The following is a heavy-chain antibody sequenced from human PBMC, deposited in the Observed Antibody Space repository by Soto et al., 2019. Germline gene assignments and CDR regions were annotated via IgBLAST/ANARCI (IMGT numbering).Heavy chain of an antibody. Sequence: VQVVASGGGLVQPGRSLRLSCAVSGFRFEQYVMHWVRQAPGKGLECVSTVSPTGDTVAYADSVEGRITVSRDNAKTSLYLQMNSLKGDDTAFYYCLKDAPNGSIDDWGQGTLVSVSS. V-gene: IGHV3-9*01. J-gene: IGHJ4*02. CDR1: GFRFEQYV. D-gene: IGHD3-10*01. CDR3: LKDAPNGSIDD. CDR2: VSPTGDTV.